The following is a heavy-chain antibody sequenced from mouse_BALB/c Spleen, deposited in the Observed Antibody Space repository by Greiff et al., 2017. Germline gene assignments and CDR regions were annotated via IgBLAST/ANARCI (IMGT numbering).Heavy chain of an antibody. V-gene: IGHV3-8*02. CDR1: GDSITSGY. CDR3: ARYPITGTGAMDD. Sequence: EVQLVESGPSLVKPSQTLSLTCSVTGDSITSGYWNWIRKFPGNKLEYMGYISYSGSTYYNPSLKSRISITRDTSKNQYYLQLNSVTTEDTATYYCARYPITGTGAMDDWGQGTSVTVAS. CDR2: ISYSGST. D-gene: IGHD4-1*01. J-gene: IGHJ4*01.